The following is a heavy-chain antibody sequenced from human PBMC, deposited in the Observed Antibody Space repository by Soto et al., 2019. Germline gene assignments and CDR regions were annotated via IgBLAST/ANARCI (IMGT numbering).Heavy chain of an antibody. CDR1: GFTFSSYA. J-gene: IGHJ6*02. Sequence: EVQLLESGGGLVQPGGSLRLSCAASGFTFSSYAMSWVRQAPGKGLEWVSAISGSGGSTYYADSVKGRFTISRDNSKNPLYLQMNSLRAEDTAVYYCAKDGGSGSYDVYYYYGMDVWGQGTTVTVSS. D-gene: IGHD3-10*01. CDR2: ISGSGGST. CDR3: AKDGGSGSYDVYYYYGMDV. V-gene: IGHV3-23*01.